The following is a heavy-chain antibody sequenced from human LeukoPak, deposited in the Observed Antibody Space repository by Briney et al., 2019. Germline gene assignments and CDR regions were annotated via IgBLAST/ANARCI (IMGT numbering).Heavy chain of an antibody. CDR2: INPNTGGT. CDR1: GYTFTGYY. V-gene: IGHV1-2*06. CDR3: ARGLHGDYVDF. J-gene: IGHJ4*02. D-gene: IGHD4-17*01. Sequence: GASVKVSCKASGYTFTGYYLNWVRQAPGQGLEWVGRINPNTGGTNYAQNFQGRVTLTRDTSISTAYMELTRLTSDDTAVYYCARGLHGDYVDFWGQGTLVTVSS.